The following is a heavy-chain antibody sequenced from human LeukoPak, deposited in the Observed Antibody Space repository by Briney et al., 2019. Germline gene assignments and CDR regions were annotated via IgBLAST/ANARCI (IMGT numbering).Heavy chain of an antibody. D-gene: IGHD3-9*01. Sequence: ASVTVSCKASGGTFSDHIICWVRQAPGQGLEWMGGISALLGASNHTQKFQDRVRITADESASTAYMELSNLRSADTAVYYCATYDILTGFDYWGQGTLVTVSS. V-gene: IGHV1-69*13. CDR2: ISALLGAS. CDR1: GGTFSDHI. CDR3: ATYDILTGFDY. J-gene: IGHJ4*02.